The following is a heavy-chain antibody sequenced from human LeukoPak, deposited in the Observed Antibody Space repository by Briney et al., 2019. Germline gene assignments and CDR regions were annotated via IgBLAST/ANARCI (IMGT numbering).Heavy chain of an antibody. CDR2: ISSNGGST. V-gene: IGHV3-64*01. Sequence: GGSLRLSCAASGFTFSSYAMHWVRQAPGKGLEYVSAISSNGGSTYYANSVKGRFTISRDNSKNTLYLQMNSLRAEDTAVYYCASPGRPQQIAEYFQHWGQGTLVTVSS. CDR1: GFTFSSYA. D-gene: IGHD3-10*01. CDR3: ASPGRPQQIAEYFQH. J-gene: IGHJ1*01.